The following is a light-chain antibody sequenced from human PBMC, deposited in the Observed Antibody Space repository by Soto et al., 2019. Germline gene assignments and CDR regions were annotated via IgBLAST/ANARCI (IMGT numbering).Light chain of an antibody. V-gene: IGKV3-20*01. CDR3: QQYGRSRGT. CDR1: QSVSSSY. Sequence: EPVLTQPPGTLSFYEGERATLSFMASQSVSSSYLAWYQQKPGQAPRLLIYCASRRASGIPDRFSGSGSGTDFSLPISRLEAEDFAVYYCQQYGRSRGTFGQGTKVDIK. J-gene: IGKJ1*01. CDR2: CAS.